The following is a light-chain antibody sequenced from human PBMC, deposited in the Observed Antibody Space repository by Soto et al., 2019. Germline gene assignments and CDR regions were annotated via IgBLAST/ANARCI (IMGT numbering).Light chain of an antibody. V-gene: IGLV1-44*01. CDR3: AAWDDSLSGYV. J-gene: IGLJ1*01. CDR2: SSN. Sequence: QSVLTQPPSASGTPGQRVTISCSGSSSNIGGNTVNWYQQLPGTAPKLLIYSSNQRPSGVPDRFSGSKSGTSASLAISGLQSEDEADYYCAAWDDSLSGYVFGTGTKVTVL. CDR1: SSNIGGNT.